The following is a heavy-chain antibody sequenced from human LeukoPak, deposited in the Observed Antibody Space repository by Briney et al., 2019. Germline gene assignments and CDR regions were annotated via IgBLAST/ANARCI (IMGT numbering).Heavy chain of an antibody. CDR1: GFTFSSYA. D-gene: IGHD2-2*01. J-gene: IGHJ3*02. Sequence: PGGSLRLSCAASGFTFSSYAYSWVRQAPRKGLGGVSAISCSGGSTYYDPSLKSRFTISGDKSKNTLSLQMNSLRAEHTDVYHCAKLGPAALPPDAFVICGQRTMCTVSP. CDR2: ISCSGGST. V-gene: IGHV3-23*01. CDR3: AKLGPAALPPDAFVI.